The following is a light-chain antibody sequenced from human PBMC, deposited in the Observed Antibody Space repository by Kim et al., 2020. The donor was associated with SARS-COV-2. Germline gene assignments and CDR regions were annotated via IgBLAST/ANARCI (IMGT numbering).Light chain of an antibody. Sequence: DIQMTQSPSSLSATVGDRVTITCRASQSISSYLRWYQQKSGKAPKLLIYAASSLQSGVPSSFSGSGSGTDFTLTISSLQPEDFATYYCQQCYSTPRTSFGQVPGLDIK. CDR3: QQCYSTPRTS. V-gene: IGKV1-39*01. CDR1: QSISSY. CDR2: AAS. J-gene: IGKJ2*03.